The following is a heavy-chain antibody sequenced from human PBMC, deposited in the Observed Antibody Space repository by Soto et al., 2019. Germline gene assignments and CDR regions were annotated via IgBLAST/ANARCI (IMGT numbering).Heavy chain of an antibody. J-gene: IGHJ5*02. CDR2: IKGDGSTT. CDR1: GFTFSPYW. Sequence: QSGVSLRLSCAASGFTFSPYWLHWVRQAPGKGLVWVSRIKGDGSTTTYADSVKGRFTISRDNAKNTLYLQMNSLRDEDTAVYYCARSDWFDPWGQGTLVTVSS. CDR3: ARSDWFDP. V-gene: IGHV3-74*01.